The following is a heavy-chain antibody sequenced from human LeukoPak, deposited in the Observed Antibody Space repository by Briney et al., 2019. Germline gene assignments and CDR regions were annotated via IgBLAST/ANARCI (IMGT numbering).Heavy chain of an antibody. J-gene: IGHJ2*01. V-gene: IGHV6-1*01. CDR2: TYYRSKWYN. CDR1: GDSVSSNSAA. D-gene: IGHD1-26*01. CDR3: ARSLYGEPYCHFDV. Sequence: SQTLSLTCAISGDSVSSNSAAWNWLRQSPSRGLEWLGRTYYRSKWYNDYAVSVKSRITINPDTSKNQFSLQLSSVTPEDTALYYCARSLYGEPYCHFDVWGRGTLVSVSS.